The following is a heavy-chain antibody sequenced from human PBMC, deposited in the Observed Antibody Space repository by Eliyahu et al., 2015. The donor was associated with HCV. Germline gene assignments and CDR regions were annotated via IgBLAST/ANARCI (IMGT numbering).Heavy chain of an antibody. V-gene: IGHV3-23*01. J-gene: IGHJ4*02. CDR2: ISGSGNYT. Sequence: EVQLLESGGGLVRSGGSXRLSCAASGXXFSSDAMSWVRQAPXKGXEWVAGISGSGNYTYYADSVKGRFTISRDDSKNTLKLQMSSLRAEDTAVYYCTRGLRWGDYWGQGTLVTVSS. D-gene: IGHD4-23*01. CDR1: GXXFSSDA. CDR3: TRGLRWGDY.